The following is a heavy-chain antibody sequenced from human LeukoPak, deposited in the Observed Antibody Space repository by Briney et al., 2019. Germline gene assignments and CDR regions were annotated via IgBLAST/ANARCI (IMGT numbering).Heavy chain of an antibody. CDR1: GYSITSSSW. CDR2: IYHSGTT. V-gene: IGHV4-28*01. Sequence: SDTLSLTCAVSGYSITSSSWWGWIRQPPGKGLEWIGYIYHSGTTYYNPSLKSRVTISVDTSKNQFSLKLSSVTAADTAVYYCATSALLWFGEDYWGQGTLVTVSS. J-gene: IGHJ4*02. CDR3: ATSALLWFGEDY. D-gene: IGHD3-10*01.